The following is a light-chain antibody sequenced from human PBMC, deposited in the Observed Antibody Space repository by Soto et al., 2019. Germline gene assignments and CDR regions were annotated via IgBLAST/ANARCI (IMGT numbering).Light chain of an antibody. CDR2: AAS. Sequence: IQMTQSASSLSASVGDRVTIICRASQSISSYLNWYQQKPGKAPKILIYAASSLQSGVPSRFSGSGSGTDFTLTISSLQPEDVATYYCQQSYSTPPTLGHGTKVDIK. CDR3: QQSYSTPPT. CDR1: QSISSY. V-gene: IGKV1-39*01. J-gene: IGKJ1*01.